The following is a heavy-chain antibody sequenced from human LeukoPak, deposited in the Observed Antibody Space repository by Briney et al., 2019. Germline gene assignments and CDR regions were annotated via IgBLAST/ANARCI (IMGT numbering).Heavy chain of an antibody. J-gene: IGHJ1*01. Sequence: LGESLKISCKGSGYSFTSYWIGWVRQMPGKGLEWMGIIYPGDSDTRYSPSFQGQVTISADKSISTAYLQWSSLKASDTAMYYCARLQYGSGSYTSFQHWGQGTLVTVSS. CDR2: IYPGDSDT. D-gene: IGHD3-10*01. CDR3: ARLQYGSGSYTSFQH. CDR1: GYSFTSYW. V-gene: IGHV5-51*01.